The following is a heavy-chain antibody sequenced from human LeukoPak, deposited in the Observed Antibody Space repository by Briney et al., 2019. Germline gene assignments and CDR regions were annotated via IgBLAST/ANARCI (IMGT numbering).Heavy chain of an antibody. Sequence: SETLSLTCTVSGGFISSHFWSWIRQPPGKGLEWIGYIHYSGSTNYNPSLKSRVTISVDTSKNQFSLKLSSVTAADTAVYYCARDGYSGSSLFDFWGQGTLVTVSS. D-gene: IGHD1-26*01. CDR3: ARDGYSGSSLFDF. J-gene: IGHJ4*02. CDR2: IHYSGST. V-gene: IGHV4-59*11. CDR1: GGFISSHF.